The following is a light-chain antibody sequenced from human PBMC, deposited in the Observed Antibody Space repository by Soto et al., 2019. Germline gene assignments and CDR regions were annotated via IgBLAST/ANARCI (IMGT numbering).Light chain of an antibody. V-gene: IGLV2-14*01. J-gene: IGLJ1*01. Sequence: QSALTQPASVSGSPGQSITISCTGTSSDVGGYNYVSWYQQHPGIAPKLLIYGVTNRPSGVSPRFSGSKSGNTASLTISGLLAEDEADYHCSSYTSASTLLYLFGTGTKLTVL. CDR2: GVT. CDR3: SSYTSASTLLYL. CDR1: SSDVGGYNY.